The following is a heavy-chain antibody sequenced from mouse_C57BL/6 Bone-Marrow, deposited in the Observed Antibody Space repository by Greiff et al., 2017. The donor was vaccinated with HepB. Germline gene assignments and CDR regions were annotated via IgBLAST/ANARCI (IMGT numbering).Heavy chain of an antibody. CDR1: GYTFTSYT. V-gene: IGHV1-4*01. J-gene: IGHJ2*01. CDR3: AFYDYDYFDY. Sequence: VQLVESGAELARPGASVKMSCKASGYTFTSYTMHWVKQRPGQGLEWIGYINPSRGYTKYNQKFKDKATLTADKSSSAAYMQLSSLTSEDSAVYYCAFYDYDYFDYWGRGTTLTVSS. D-gene: IGHD2-4*01. CDR2: INPSRGYT.